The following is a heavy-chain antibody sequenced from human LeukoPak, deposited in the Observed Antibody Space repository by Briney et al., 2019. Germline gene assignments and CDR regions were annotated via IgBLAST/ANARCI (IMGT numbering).Heavy chain of an antibody. CDR3: VRGFRGSIPADYYFYYYMDV. CDR2: IYYTGST. Sequence: PSETLSLTCAVSSGSISSSIYYWGWIRQPPGKGLEWIGTIYYTGSTYLNPSLKSRVTISVDTSRNQFSLKLSFATAADTAVYYCVRGFRGSIPADYYFYYYMDVWGKGTTVTVSS. D-gene: IGHD2-2*01. V-gene: IGHV4-39*01. J-gene: IGHJ6*03. CDR1: SGSISSSIYY.